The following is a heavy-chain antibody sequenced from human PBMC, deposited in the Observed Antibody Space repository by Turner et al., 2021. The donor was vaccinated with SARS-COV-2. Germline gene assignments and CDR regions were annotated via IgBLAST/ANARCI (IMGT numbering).Heavy chain of an antibody. Sequence: QVQLVESGGGVVQPGRSLRLSCAASGFTFITYGMHWVRQAPGKGLEWVAVIWYDGSDKYYADSVKGRFTISRDYSKNTLYLQMNNLRAEDTAVYYCARSTVTTPPDYWGQGTLVTVSS. V-gene: IGHV3-33*01. D-gene: IGHD4-17*01. CDR3: ARSTVTTPPDY. J-gene: IGHJ4*02. CDR2: IWYDGSDK. CDR1: GFTFITYG.